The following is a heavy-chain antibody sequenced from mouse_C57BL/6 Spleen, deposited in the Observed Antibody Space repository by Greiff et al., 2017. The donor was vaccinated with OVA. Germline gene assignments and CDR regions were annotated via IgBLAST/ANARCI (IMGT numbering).Heavy chain of an antibody. D-gene: IGHD2-5*01. CDR1: GYTFTSYW. V-gene: IGHV1-61*01. CDR3: ARGGTSYYSNFYYFDY. J-gene: IGHJ2*01. CDR2: IYPSDSET. Sequence: QVQLQQSGAELVRPGSSVKLSCKASGYTFTSYWMDWVKQRPGQGLEWIGNIYPSDSETHYNQKFKDKATLTVDKSSSTAYMQLSSLTSEDSAVYYCARGGTSYYSNFYYFDYWGQGTTLTVSS.